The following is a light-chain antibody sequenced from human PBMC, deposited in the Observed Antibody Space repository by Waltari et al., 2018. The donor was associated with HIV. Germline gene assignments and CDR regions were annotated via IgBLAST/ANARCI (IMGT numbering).Light chain of an antibody. V-gene: IGLV6-57*01. CDR1: SGSIASNY. J-gene: IGLJ2*01. Sequence: NFMLTQPHSVSESPGKTVTISCTRSSGSIASNYVQWYQQRPGSSPTTVIYEDNQKPSGVPARCSGSIDSSSNSAALTFSGLKHEDEADYYCQSYDSSTVVFGGWTKLTVL. CDR2: EDN. CDR3: QSYDSSTVV.